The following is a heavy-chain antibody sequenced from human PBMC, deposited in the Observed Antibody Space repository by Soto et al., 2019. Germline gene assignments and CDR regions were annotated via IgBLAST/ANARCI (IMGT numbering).Heavy chain of an antibody. D-gene: IGHD5-12*01. V-gene: IGHV3-30-3*01. J-gene: IGHJ4*02. CDR3: ARDLEMATIH. Sequence: EGSLRLSCAASGFTFSSYAMHWVRQAPGKGLEWVAVISYDGSNKYYADSVKGRFTISRDNSKNTLYLQMNSLRAEDTAVYYCARDLEMATIHWGQGTLVTVSS. CDR1: GFTFSSYA. CDR2: ISYDGSNK.